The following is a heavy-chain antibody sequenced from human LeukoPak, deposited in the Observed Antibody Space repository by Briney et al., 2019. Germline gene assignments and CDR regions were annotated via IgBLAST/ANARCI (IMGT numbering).Heavy chain of an antibody. V-gene: IGHV4-38-2*02. D-gene: IGHD3-10*01. CDR1: GYSISSGYY. J-gene: IGHJ6*04. CDR3: ARGFPGSGSPPTDV. Sequence: SETLSLTCTVSGYSISSGYYWGWIRQPPGKGLEWIGSIYHSGSTYYNPSLKSRVTISVDTSKNQFSLKLSSVTAADTAVYYCARGFPGSGSPPTDVWGKGTTVTVSS. CDR2: IYHSGST.